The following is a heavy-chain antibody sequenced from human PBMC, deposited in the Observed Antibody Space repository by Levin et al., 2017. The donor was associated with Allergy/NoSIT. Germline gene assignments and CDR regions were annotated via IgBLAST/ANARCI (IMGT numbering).Heavy chain of an antibody. J-gene: IGHJ6*02. Sequence: ESLKISCSVSGGSISDDNYYWAWVRQPPGKGLEWVGSIYYDGSAYYNPSLKTRLTISVDTSKNQFSLRVNSVTAADTAVYYCAGEPNSPYYYHYGLDVWGPGTTVTVSS. V-gene: IGHV4-39*07. CDR1: GGSISDDNYY. CDR2: IYYDGSA. CDR3: AGEPNSPYYYHYGLDV. D-gene: IGHD2/OR15-2a*01.